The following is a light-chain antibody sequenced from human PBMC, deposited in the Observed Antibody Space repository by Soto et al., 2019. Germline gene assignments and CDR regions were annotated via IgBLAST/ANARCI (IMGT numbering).Light chain of an antibody. CDR1: QSVSSN. J-gene: IGKJ2*01. V-gene: IGKV3-15*01. Sequence: EIVMTQSPATLSVSPGERATLSCRASQSVSSNLAWYQQKPGQAPRLLIYGASTRATGIPARFSGSGSGTEFTLTISSLHSEDFAVYYCQQYKTLPPYTFGQGTTLEIK. CDR3: QQYKTLPPYT. CDR2: GAS.